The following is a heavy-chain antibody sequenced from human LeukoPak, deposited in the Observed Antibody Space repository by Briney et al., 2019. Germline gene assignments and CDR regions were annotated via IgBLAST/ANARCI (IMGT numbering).Heavy chain of an antibody. J-gene: IGHJ4*02. D-gene: IGHD5-24*01. Sequence: GGSLRLSCAASGFTFSSYGMHWVRQAPGKGLEWVAFIRYDASNKYYADSVKGRFTISRDNSKNTLYLQMNSLRAEDTAVYYCAKDWRWLQSPFDYWGQGTLVTVSS. CDR2: IRYDASNK. V-gene: IGHV3-30*02. CDR3: AKDWRWLQSPFDY. CDR1: GFTFSSYG.